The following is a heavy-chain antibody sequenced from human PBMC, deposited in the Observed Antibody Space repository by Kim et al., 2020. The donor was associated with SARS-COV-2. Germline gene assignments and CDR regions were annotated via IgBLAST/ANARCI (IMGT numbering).Heavy chain of an antibody. CDR3: ARGGSSTAMRFLSLY. Sequence: PSLKSRVTISVDTSKNQFSLKLSSVTAADTAVYYCARGGSSTAMRFLSLYWGQGTLVTVSS. V-gene: IGHV4-34*01. D-gene: IGHD5-18*01. J-gene: IGHJ4*02.